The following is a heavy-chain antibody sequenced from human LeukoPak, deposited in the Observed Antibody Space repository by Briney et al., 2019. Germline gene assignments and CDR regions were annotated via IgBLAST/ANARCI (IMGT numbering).Heavy chain of an antibody. J-gene: IGHJ5*02. CDR3: ARHRYYGSGSLRSFDP. D-gene: IGHD3-10*01. CDR2: INHSGST. V-gene: IGHV4-34*01. Sequence: SETLSLTCAVYGGSFSGYYWSWIRQPPGKGLEWIGEINHSGSTNYNPSLKSRVTISVDTSNNQFSLKLSPVTAADTAVYYCARHRYYGSGSLRSFDPWGQGTLVTVSP. CDR1: GGSFSGYY.